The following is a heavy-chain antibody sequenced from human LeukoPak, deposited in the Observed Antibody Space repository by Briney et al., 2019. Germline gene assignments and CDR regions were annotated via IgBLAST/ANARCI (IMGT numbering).Heavy chain of an antibody. D-gene: IGHD3-10*01. Sequence: GGSLRLSCAASGFTFSSYGMHWVRQAPGKGLEWVAFIRYDGSNKYYADSVKGRFTISRDNSKNTLYLQMNSLRAEDTAVYYCAKVVSYYGSGSYYLGDAFDIWGQGTMVTVSS. V-gene: IGHV3-30*02. CDR2: IRYDGSNK. CDR3: AKVVSYYGSGSYYLGDAFDI. J-gene: IGHJ3*02. CDR1: GFTFSSYG.